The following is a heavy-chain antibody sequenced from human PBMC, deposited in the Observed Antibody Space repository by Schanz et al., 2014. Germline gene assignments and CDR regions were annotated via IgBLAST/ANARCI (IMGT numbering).Heavy chain of an antibody. CDR1: GQTVSSYF. CDR3: ALEHNSPSGAGQF. D-gene: IGHD1-1*01. J-gene: IGHJ4*02. V-gene: IGHV1-46*03. CDR2: IDPRDGAT. Sequence: QVHVVQSGAVLKTPGASVNVSCKPSGQTVSSYFIQWVRQAPGQGLEWMGIIDPRDGATNYGVKFQGRVTMARDTSTTTVSMHLRGLRPDDTAVYYCALEHNSPSGAGQFWGQGTLITVSS.